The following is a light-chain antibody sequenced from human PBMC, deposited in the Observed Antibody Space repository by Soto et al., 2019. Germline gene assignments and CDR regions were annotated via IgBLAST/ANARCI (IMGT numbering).Light chain of an antibody. J-gene: IGLJ3*02. V-gene: IGLV1-47*01. CDR2: RND. CDR3: AAWDDSLSGRV. Sequence: QSVLTQPPSASGTPGQRVTISCSGSSSNIGINYVSWYQQLPGTAPKLLICRNDQRPSGVPDRFSGSKSGTSASLAISGLRSGDEADYYCAAWDDSLSGRVFGGGTKLTVL. CDR1: SSNIGINY.